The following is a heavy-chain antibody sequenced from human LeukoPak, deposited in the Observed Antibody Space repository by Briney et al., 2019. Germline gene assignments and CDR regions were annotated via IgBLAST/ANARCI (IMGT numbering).Heavy chain of an antibody. D-gene: IGHD3-10*01. V-gene: IGHV3-7*05. Sequence: GGSLSLSCTASGFTFSNYWMSWVRQAPGKGLQWVANINQDGSEKYFVASVRGRFTISRDNAKNSLFLQMNSLRAEDTAVYYCAIERVPVVWGQGTLVTVSS. CDR3: AIERVPVV. CDR1: GFTFSNYW. CDR2: INQDGSEK. J-gene: IGHJ4*02.